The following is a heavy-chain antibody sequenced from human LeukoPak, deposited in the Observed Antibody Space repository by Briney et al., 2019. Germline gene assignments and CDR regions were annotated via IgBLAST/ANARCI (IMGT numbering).Heavy chain of an antibody. Sequence: PGGSLRLSCAASGFTFSSYGMHWVRQAPGKGLEWVAVISYDGSNKYYADSVKDRFTISRDNSKNTLYLQMNSLRAEDTAVYYCASTDPAVAGTTAYYFDYWGQGTLVTVSS. V-gene: IGHV3-30*03. D-gene: IGHD6-19*01. J-gene: IGHJ4*02. CDR1: GFTFSSYG. CDR3: ASTDPAVAGTTAYYFDY. CDR2: ISYDGSNK.